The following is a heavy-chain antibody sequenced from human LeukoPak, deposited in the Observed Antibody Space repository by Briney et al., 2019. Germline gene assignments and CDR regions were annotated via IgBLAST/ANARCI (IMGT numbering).Heavy chain of an antibody. Sequence: ASVKVSCKASGYTFTDYYMHWVRQAPGQGLDWMGWINPNNGDTSYAQKFQGRVTMTRDTSISTAYMELSSLRSDDTAVYYCARGRNIAVGGTSLVAHWGQGTLVTVSS. J-gene: IGHJ4*02. D-gene: IGHD6-13*01. CDR1: GYTFTDYY. CDR3: ARGRNIAVGGTSLVAH. CDR2: INPNNGDT. V-gene: IGHV1-2*02.